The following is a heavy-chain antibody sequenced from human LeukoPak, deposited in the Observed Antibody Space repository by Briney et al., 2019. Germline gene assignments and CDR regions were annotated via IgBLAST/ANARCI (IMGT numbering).Heavy chain of an antibody. D-gene: IGHD1-1*01. CDR1: SGSISSYY. CDR3: ARDASTGLHYFDY. Sequence: PSETLSLTCTVSSGSISSYYWSWIRQPPGKGLEWIGCISYSGNIYYNPSLKSRVTMSVDTSRDQFSLKLTSVTAADTAVYYCARDASTGLHYFDYWGQGTLVTVSS. J-gene: IGHJ4*02. V-gene: IGHV4-59*01. CDR2: ISYSGNI.